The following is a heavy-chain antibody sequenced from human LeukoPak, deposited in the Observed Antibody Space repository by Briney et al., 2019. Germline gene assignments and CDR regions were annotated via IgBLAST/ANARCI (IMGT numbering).Heavy chain of an antibody. CDR2: IYTSGST. V-gene: IGHV4-61*02. CDR1: GGSISSGSYY. CDR3: ARDTWFGAGRTFDY. D-gene: IGHD3-10*01. Sequence: SQTLSLTCSVSGGSISSGSYYWSWIRRPAGKGLEWIGRIYTSGSTNYNPSLKSRVTISVDTSKNQFSLKLSSVTAADTAVYYCARDTWFGAGRTFDYWGRGIPVTVSS. J-gene: IGHJ4*02.